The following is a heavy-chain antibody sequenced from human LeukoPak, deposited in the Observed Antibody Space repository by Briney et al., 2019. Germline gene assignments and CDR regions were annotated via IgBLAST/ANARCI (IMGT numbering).Heavy chain of an antibody. D-gene: IGHD4-11*01. V-gene: IGHV3-30*02. J-gene: IGHJ4*02. Sequence: GGSLRLSCAASGFTFSSYGMHWVRQAPGKGLEWVAFIRYDGSNKYYADSVKGRFTISRDDSGNTVYLQMNSLRPEDTGVYYCARDAQRGFDYSNSLEYWGQGTPVTVSS. CDR3: ARDAQRGFDYSNSLEY. CDR2: IRYDGSNK. CDR1: GFTFSSYG.